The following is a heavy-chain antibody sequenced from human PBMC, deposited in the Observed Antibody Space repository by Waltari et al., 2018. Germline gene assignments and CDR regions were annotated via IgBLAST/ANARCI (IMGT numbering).Heavy chain of an antibody. V-gene: IGHV4-59*01. J-gene: IGHJ5*02. CDR3: ARGGGGDWEWFDP. CDR1: GGSIRGFY. D-gene: IGHD2-21*02. CDR2: IYYTGST. Sequence: QVQLQASGTSLLKPSETLSLLCTVSGGSIRGFYWSWVRQPPGKGLDWIGYIYYTGSTNFNPSLKSRVTMSVDTSKNQFSLKLSSVTAADTAFYYCARGGGGDWEWFDPWGQGTLVTVSS.